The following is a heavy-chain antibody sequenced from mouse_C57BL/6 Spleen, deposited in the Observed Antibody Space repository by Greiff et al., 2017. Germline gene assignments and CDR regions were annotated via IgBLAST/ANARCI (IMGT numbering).Heavy chain of an antibody. V-gene: IGHV1-61*01. D-gene: IGHD1-1*01. Sequence: QVQLQQPGAELVRPGSSVKLSCKASGYTFTSYWMDWVKQRHGQGLDWIGNIYPSDSDTHYNQKFKDKATFTVDKSSSTAYMQLSSLTSEDSAVYCWASSTTVVAFDYWGQGTTLTVSS. J-gene: IGHJ2*01. CDR3: ASSTTVVAFDY. CDR1: GYTFTSYW. CDR2: IYPSDSDT.